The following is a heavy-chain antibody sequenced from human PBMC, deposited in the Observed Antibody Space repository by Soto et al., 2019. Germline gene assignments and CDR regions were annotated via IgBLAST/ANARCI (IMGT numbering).Heavy chain of an antibody. CDR1: GYTFTGYY. CDR3: ARDQGLWPEYNWLDP. V-gene: IGHV1-18*04. CDR2: INAYNGNT. J-gene: IGHJ5*02. Sequence: ASVKVSCKASGYTFTGYYMRWVRQAPGQGLEWMGWINAYNGNTNYAQKLQGRVTMTTDTSTSTAYMELRSLRSDDTAVYYCARDQGLWPEYNWLDPRGQGTLVTVSS. D-gene: IGHD2-21*01.